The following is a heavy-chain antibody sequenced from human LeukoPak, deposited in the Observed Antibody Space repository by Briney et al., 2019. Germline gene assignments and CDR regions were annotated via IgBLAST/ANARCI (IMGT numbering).Heavy chain of an antibody. CDR2: INSDGDST. J-gene: IGHJ4*02. CDR1: GFTFSSYT. D-gene: IGHD5-24*01. V-gene: IGHV3-23*01. CDR3: TQGRDGYNPFDY. Sequence: GGSLRLSCAASGFTFSSYTMTWVRQAPGKGLDWVSSINSDGDSTYFAHSVKGRFTISRDNSKNTVHLLLNRLRAEDTAVYYCTQGRDGYNPFDYWGQGTLVAVSS.